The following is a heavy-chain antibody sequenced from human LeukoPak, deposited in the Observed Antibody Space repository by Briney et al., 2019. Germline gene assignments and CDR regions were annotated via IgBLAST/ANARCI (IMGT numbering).Heavy chain of an antibody. CDR2: IWYDGSNK. D-gene: IGHD2-15*01. J-gene: IGHJ6*02. CDR3: ARVELGYCSGGSCYYYGMDV. V-gene: IGHV3-33*01. CDR1: GFTFSSYG. Sequence: GGSLRLSCAASGFTFSSYGMHWVRQAPGKGLEWVAVIWYDGSNKYYADSVKGRFTISRDNSKNTLYLQMNSLRAEDTAVYYCARVELGYCSGGSCYYYGMDVWGQGTTVTVSS.